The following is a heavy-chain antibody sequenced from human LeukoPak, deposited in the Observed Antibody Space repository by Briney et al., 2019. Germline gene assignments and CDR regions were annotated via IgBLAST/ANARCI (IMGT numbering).Heavy chain of an antibody. CDR3: ARGLDSSGYYYVDNWFDP. V-gene: IGHV4-34*01. Sequence: SETLSLTCAVYGGSFSGYYWSWIRQPPGKGLEWIGEINRSGSTNYNPSLKSRVTISVDTSKNQFSLKLSSVTAADTAVYYCARGLDSSGYYYVDNWFDPWGQGTLVTVSS. D-gene: IGHD3-22*01. J-gene: IGHJ5*02. CDR2: INRSGST. CDR1: GGSFSGYY.